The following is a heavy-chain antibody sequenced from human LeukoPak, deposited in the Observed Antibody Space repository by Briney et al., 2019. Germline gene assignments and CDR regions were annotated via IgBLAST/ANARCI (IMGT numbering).Heavy chain of an antibody. J-gene: IGHJ4*02. CDR2: ISPSGDRT. D-gene: IGHD3-22*01. CDR3: AIMHGYYDGSGFWVQ. CDR1: GFTFSSYA. Sequence: PGGSLRLSCAASGFTFSSYAMSWVRQAPGKGLEWVSFISPSGDRTSNADSVEGRFTTSRDNTRNTLYLQMNRLRDEDTGVYYCAIMHGYYDGSGFWVQWGQGTLVTVSS. V-gene: IGHV3-23*01.